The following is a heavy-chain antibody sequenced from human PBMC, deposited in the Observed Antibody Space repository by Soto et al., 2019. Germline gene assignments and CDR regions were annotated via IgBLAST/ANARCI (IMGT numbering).Heavy chain of an antibody. J-gene: IGHJ4*02. CDR2: IYHSGST. Sequence: NPSETLSLTCAVSGGSISSGGYSWSWIRQPPGKGLEWIGYIYHSGSTYYNPSLKSRVTISVDRYKNQFSLKLSSVTAADTAVDYCAGRTQLEPGFEYWGQGTRVTVAS. D-gene: IGHD1-1*01. CDR1: GGSISSGGYS. CDR3: AGRTQLEPGFEY. V-gene: IGHV4-30-2*01.